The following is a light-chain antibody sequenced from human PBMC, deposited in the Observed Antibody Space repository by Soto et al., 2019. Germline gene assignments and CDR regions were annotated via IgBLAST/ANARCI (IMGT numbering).Light chain of an antibody. V-gene: IGLV1-40*01. Sequence: HSVLTQPPSVSGAPGQRVTISCTGSNSNIGAGYDVHWYLQLPGTAPKLLVYTNNNRPSGVPDRFSGSKSGTSASLAITGLQAEDEADYYCQSYDSRLSAYVFGTGTKV. CDR1: NSNIGAGYD. CDR2: TNN. J-gene: IGLJ1*01. CDR3: QSYDSRLSAYV.